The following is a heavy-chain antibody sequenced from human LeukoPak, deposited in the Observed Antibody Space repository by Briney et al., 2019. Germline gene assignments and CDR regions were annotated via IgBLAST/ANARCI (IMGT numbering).Heavy chain of an antibody. Sequence: PGRSLRLSCAASGFTFSSYVIYWVRQAPGKGLEWVAVIWYDGNNKYCADSVKGRFTISRDNSKNTLYLQMNSLRAEDTAVYYCARGGGSGYGYYYGMDVWGQGTTVTVSS. J-gene: IGHJ6*02. CDR1: GFTFSSYV. CDR3: ARGGGSGYGYYYGMDV. CDR2: IWYDGNNK. D-gene: IGHD5-12*01. V-gene: IGHV3-33*07.